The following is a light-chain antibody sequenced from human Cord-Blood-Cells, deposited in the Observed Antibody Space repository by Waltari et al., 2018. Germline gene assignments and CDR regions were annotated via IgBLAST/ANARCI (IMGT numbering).Light chain of an antibody. J-gene: IGKJ2*01. CDR2: LGS. CDR3: MQALQTPYT. CDR1: QHLLHSNGNYY. Sequence: DIVMTQSPPSLPVTPGERASLPCRSIQHLLHSNGNYYLDWYLQKPGQSAQLLIYLGSNRASGVPDSFSGSGSGTDFTLKISRVDAEDVGVYYCMQALQTPYTVGQGTKLESK. V-gene: IGKV2-28*01.